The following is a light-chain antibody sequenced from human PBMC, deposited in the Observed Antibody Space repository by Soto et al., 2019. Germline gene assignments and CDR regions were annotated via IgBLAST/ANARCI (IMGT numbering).Light chain of an antibody. CDR1: QSISSY. J-gene: IGKJ1*01. CDR2: AAT. V-gene: IGKV1-39*01. Sequence: DVQMTQSPSTLSASVGDRVTITSRASQSISSYLNWYQHKPGKAPNLLIYAATTLQSGVPSRFSGSGSGADFTLTISSLQPEDCATYYCQQYDNYAWTFGRGTKVDIK. CDR3: QQYDNYAWT.